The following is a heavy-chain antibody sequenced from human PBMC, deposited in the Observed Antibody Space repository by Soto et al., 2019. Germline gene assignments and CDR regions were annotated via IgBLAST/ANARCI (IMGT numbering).Heavy chain of an antibody. CDR3: ARALNGDLDYYYYYGMDV. CDR2: IYYSGST. J-gene: IGHJ6*02. D-gene: IGHD4-17*01. Sequence: QVQLQESGPGLVKPSQTLSLTCTVSGGSISSGGYYWSWIRQHPGKGLEWIGYIYYSGSTYYNPSLKSRVTISVDTSKNQFSLKLSSVTAADTAVYYCARALNGDLDYYYYYGMDVWGQGTTVTVSS. V-gene: IGHV4-31*03. CDR1: GGSISSGGYY.